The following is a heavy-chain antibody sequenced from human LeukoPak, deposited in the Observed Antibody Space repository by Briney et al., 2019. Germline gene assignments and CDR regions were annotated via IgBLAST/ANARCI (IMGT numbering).Heavy chain of an antibody. Sequence: GFLRLSCAESGFTFSSYAMHWVRQAPGKGLEWVAVISYDGSNKYYADSVKGRFTISRDNSKNTLYLQMNSLRAEDTAVYYCARDTYYYGSGSYYYWGQGTLVTVSS. CDR1: GFTFSSYA. CDR2: ISYDGSNK. J-gene: IGHJ4*02. V-gene: IGHV3-30-3*01. CDR3: ARDTYYYGSGSYYY. D-gene: IGHD3-10*01.